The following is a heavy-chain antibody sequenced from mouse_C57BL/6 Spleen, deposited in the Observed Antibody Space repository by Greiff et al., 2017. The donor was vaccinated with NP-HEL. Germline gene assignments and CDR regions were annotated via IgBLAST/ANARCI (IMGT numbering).Heavy chain of an antibody. CDR2: IDPSDSYT. V-gene: IGHV1-69*01. D-gene: IGHD3-2*02. J-gene: IGHJ3*01. Sequence: QVQLQQSGAELVMPGASVKLSCKASGYTFTSYWMHWVKQRPGQGLEWIGEIDPSDSYTNYNQKFKGKSTLTVDKSSSTAYMQRSSLTSEDSAVYYGALRGSSGYVPGFAYWGQGTLVTVSA. CDR1: GYTFTSYW. CDR3: ALRGSSGYVPGFAY.